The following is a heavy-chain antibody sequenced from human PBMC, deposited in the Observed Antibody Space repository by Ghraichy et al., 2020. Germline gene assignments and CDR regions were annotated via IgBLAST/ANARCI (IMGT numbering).Heavy chain of an antibody. D-gene: IGHD3-3*01. J-gene: IGHJ6*02. CDR2: INPNSGGT. Sequence: ASVKVSCKASGYTFTGYYMHWVRQAPGQGLEWMGWINPNSGGTNYAQKFQGRVTMTRDTSISTAYMELSRLRSDDTAVYYCARAGAIFGVVIVPYYYYGMTSGAKGPRSPSP. V-gene: IGHV1-2*02. CDR1: GYTFTGYY. CDR3: ARAGAIFGVVIVPYYYYGMTS.